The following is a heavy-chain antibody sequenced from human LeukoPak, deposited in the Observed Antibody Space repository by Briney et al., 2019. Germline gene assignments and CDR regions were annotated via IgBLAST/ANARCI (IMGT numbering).Heavy chain of an antibody. CDR2: ISSSGSTI. D-gene: IGHD6-19*01. V-gene: IGHV3-48*03. Sequence: PGGSLRLSCAASGFTFSSYEMNWVRQAPGKGLEWVSYISSSGSTIYYADSVKGRFTISRDNAKNSLYLQMNSLRAEDTAVYYCARDHSSGWYLDYWGQGTLVTVSS. J-gene: IGHJ4*02. CDR3: ARDHSSGWYLDY. CDR1: GFTFSSYE.